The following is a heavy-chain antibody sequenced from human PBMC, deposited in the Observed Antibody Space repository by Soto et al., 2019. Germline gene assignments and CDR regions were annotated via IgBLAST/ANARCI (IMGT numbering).Heavy chain of an antibody. Sequence: SVKVSCKASGYTFSNYYMNWVRQAPGQGLEWMGVIDPSGGRTNYAKKFQGRVTMTRDTSTSTVYMEVSSLRSEDTAVYYCARLLAPYCGGDCYSGFDHWGQGTQVTVSS. CDR2: IDPSGGRT. V-gene: IGHV1-46*01. CDR3: ARLLAPYCGGDCYSGFDH. D-gene: IGHD2-21*02. CDR1: GYTFSNYY. J-gene: IGHJ4*02.